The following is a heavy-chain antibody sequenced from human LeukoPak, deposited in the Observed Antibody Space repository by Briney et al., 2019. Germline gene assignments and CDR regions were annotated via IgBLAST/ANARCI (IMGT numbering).Heavy chain of an antibody. J-gene: IGHJ4*02. CDR1: GFTVSSNY. Sequence: GGSLRLSCAASGFTVSSNYMSWVRQAPGKGLEWVSVIYSGGSTYYADSVKGRFTISRDNSKNTLDLQMNSLRAEDTAVYYCARALLSPGSAYWGQGTLVTVSS. CDR3: ARALLSPGSAY. V-gene: IGHV3-66*01. CDR2: IYSGGST. D-gene: IGHD2-15*01.